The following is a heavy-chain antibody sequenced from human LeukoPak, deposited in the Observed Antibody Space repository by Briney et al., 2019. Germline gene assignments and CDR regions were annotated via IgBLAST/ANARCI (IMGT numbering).Heavy chain of an antibody. CDR1: GFTFRSYA. J-gene: IGHJ6*03. CDR3: ARVGGYCSSTSCYSGYMDV. Sequence: GGSLRLSFAASGFTFRSYAMSWVRQAPGKGLEWVSVISANRFVTYYADSVKGRFTISRDNAKNSLYLQMNSLRAEDTALYHCARVGGYCSSTSCYSGYMDVWGKGTTVTVSS. V-gene: IGHV3-23*01. CDR2: ISANRFVT. D-gene: IGHD2-2*01.